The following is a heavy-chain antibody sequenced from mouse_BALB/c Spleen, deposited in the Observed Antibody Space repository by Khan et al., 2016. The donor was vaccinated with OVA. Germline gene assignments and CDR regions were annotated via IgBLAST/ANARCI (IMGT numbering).Heavy chain of an antibody. Sequence: VQLKQSGPELVKPGASVKISCKASGYSFTGYFMNWVMQSHGKSLEWIGRINPHIGETFYNRKFKGKATLTVDESSSTAHMELRSLASEDSAVYYCARIYRSDFDYWGQGTTVTVSS. CDR3: ARIYRSDFDY. V-gene: IGHV1-20*02. J-gene: IGHJ2*01. CDR2: INPHIGET. CDR1: GYSFTGYF. D-gene: IGHD1-1*01.